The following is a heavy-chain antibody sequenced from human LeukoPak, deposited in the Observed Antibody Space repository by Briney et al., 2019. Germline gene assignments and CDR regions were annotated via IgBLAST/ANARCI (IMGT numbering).Heavy chain of an antibody. CDR2: ISANNGNT. CDR1: SYTFSSYG. CDR3: ARGGMTIAVALDY. V-gene: IGHV1-18*01. Sequence: ASVKVSCKASSYTFSSYGITWVRQAPGQGLEWMGWISANNGNTNYAQKLRGRVTMTTDKSTSTAYMELRSLRSDDTAVYYCARGGMTIAVALDYWGQGTLVTVSS. D-gene: IGHD6-19*01. J-gene: IGHJ4*02.